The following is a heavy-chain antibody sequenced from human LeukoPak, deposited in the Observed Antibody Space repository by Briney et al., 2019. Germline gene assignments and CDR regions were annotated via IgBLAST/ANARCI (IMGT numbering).Heavy chain of an antibody. CDR3: GRMYSGTYGGIDY. J-gene: IGHJ4*02. V-gene: IGHV4-4*07. Sequence: SETLSLTCTVSGGSISSYYWSWIRQPAGEGLEWIGRIYSSGSTNYNPSLKSRVTMSVDTSRNRFSLKLTSVTAADTGVYYCGRMYSGTYGGIDYWGQGSLVTVSS. D-gene: IGHD1-26*01. CDR2: IYSSGST. CDR1: GGSISSYY.